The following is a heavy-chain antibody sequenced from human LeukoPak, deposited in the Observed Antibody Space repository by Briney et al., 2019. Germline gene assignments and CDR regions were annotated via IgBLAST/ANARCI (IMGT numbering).Heavy chain of an antibody. CDR2: IYSSGST. CDR3: TRGGSSHDY. D-gene: IGHD2-15*01. V-gene: IGHV4-31*03. CDR1: GGSISSGSYY. J-gene: IGHJ4*02. Sequence: SETLSLTCTVSGGSISSGSYYWSWIRQHPGKGLEWIGYIYSSGSTYYNPSLKSRVTISVDTSKKQFSLKLSSVTAADTAVCYCTRGGSSHDYWGQGTLVTVSS.